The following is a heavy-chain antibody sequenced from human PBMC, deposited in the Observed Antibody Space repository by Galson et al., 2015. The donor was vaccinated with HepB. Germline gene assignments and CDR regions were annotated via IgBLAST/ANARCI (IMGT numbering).Heavy chain of an antibody. CDR3: ARDLNGGSHGDY. CDR1: GFTFSSYW. CDR2: IKQDGSEK. D-gene: IGHD3-16*01. Sequence: SLRLSCAASGFTFSSYWMSWVRQAPGKGLEWVANIKQDGSEKYYVDAVKGRFTISRDNAKNSLYLQMNSLRAEDTAVYYCARDLNGGSHGDYWGQGTLVTVSS. V-gene: IGHV3-7*03. J-gene: IGHJ4*02.